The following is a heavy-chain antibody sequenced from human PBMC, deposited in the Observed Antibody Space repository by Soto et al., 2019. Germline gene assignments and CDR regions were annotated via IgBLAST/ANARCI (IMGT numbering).Heavy chain of an antibody. Sequence: GGSLRLSCAASGFTFSSYSMNWVRQAPGKGLEWVSYISSSSSTIYYADSVKGRITISRDNAKTPLCLQMNSLRDEDTAVYYCARHIVVVPAAMPGRLQRPPGDYYYYGMDVWGQGTTVTVSS. CDR1: GFTFSSYS. D-gene: IGHD2-2*01. J-gene: IGHJ6*02. CDR2: ISSSSSTI. V-gene: IGHV3-48*02. CDR3: ARHIVVVPAAMPGRLQRPPGDYYYYGMDV.